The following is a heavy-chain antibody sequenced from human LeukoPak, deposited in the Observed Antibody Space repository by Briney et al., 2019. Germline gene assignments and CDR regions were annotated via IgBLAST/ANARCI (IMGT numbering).Heavy chain of an antibody. CDR3: ARDNWNYGLASFDI. Sequence: PRASVKVSCKASGYTFTGYYMHWVRQAPGQGLEWMGWISAYNGNTNYARKLQGRVTMTTNTSTSTAYMELRSLRSDDTAVYYCARDNWNYGLASFDIWGQGTMVTVSS. V-gene: IGHV1-18*04. J-gene: IGHJ3*02. D-gene: IGHD1-7*01. CDR1: GYTFTGYY. CDR2: ISAYNGNT.